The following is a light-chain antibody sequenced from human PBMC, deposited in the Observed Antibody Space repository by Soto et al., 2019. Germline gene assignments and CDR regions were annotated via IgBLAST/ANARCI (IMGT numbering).Light chain of an antibody. J-gene: IGLJ2*01. CDR2: EVS. V-gene: IGLV2-23*02. CDR1: SSDVGSYNL. Sequence: QPASVSGSPGQSITISCTGTSSDVGSYNLVSWYQQHPGKAPKLMIYEVSKRPSGVSNRFSGSKSGNTASLTISGLQAEDEADYYCCSYAGSSTLVFGGGTKVTVL. CDR3: CSYAGSSTLV.